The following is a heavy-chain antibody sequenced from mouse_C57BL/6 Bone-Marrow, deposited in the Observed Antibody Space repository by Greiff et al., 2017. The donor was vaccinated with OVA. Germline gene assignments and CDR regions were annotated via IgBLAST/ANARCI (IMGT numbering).Heavy chain of an antibody. CDR2: IRNKANGYTT. Sequence: EVQLVESGGGLVQPGGSLSLSCAASGFTFTDYYMSWVRQPPGKALEWLGFIRNKANGYTTEYSASVKGRFTISRDNSQSILYLQMNALRAEDSATYYCARYRGYYGSKGGYYFDYWGQGTTLTVSS. CDR1: GFTFTDYY. V-gene: IGHV7-3*01. J-gene: IGHJ2*01. CDR3: ARYRGYYGSKGGYYFDY. D-gene: IGHD1-1*01.